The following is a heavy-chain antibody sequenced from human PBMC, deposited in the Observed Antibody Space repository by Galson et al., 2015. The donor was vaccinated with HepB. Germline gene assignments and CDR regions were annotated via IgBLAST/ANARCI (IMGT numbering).Heavy chain of an antibody. D-gene: IGHD3-22*01. V-gene: IGHV1-46*03. Sequence: SVKVSCKASGYTFTSYYMHWVRQAPGQGLEWMGIINPSGGSTSYAQKFQGRVTMTRDTSTSTVYMELSSLRSEDTAVYYCARAYDSSGYYYAGGEAFDIWGQGTMVTVSS. CDR3: ARAYDSSGYYYAGGEAFDI. CDR1: GYTFTSYY. J-gene: IGHJ3*02. CDR2: INPSGGST.